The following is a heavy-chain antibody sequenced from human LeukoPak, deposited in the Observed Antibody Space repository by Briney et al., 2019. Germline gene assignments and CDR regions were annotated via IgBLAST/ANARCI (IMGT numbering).Heavy chain of an antibody. CDR2: IYTSGST. D-gene: IGHD2-21*01. CDR1: GGSISSGGYY. J-gene: IGHJ4*02. CDR3: ARVGPYYSDPQLDY. Sequence: SETLSLTCTVSGGSISSGGYYWSWIRQPAGKGLEWIGRIYTSGSTNYNPSLKSRVTMSVDTSKNQFSLKLSSVTAADTAVYYCARVGPYYSDPQLDYWGQGTLVTVSS. V-gene: IGHV4-61*02.